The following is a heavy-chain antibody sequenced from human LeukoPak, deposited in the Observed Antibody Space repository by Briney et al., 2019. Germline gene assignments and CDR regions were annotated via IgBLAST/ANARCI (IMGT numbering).Heavy chain of an antibody. D-gene: IGHD5-18*01. J-gene: IGHJ4*02. CDR2: IRGDGVST. Sequence: GGSLRLSCAASGFTFSSYSMNWVRQAPGKGLEWVSLIRGDGVSTYYADSVKGRFTISRDNNKNSLYLQMNSLRTEDTAFYYCAKDIGGYSYAADYWGQGTLVTVSS. CDR1: GFTFSSYS. V-gene: IGHV3-43*02. CDR3: AKDIGGYSYAADY.